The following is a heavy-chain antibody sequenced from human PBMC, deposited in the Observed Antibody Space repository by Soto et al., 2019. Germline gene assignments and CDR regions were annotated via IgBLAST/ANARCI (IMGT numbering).Heavy chain of an antibody. CDR3: ARHSTGYYYSWFDP. CDR1: AGSIDSSTYY. V-gene: IGHV4-39*01. CDR2: IFYNGNT. J-gene: IGHJ5*02. Sequence: SETLSLTCTVSAGSIDSSTYYWGWFRQPPGKGLEWIGSIFYNGNTFYNPSLKSRITISVDTSKNQFSLKLSSVTAADTAVYYCARHSTGYYYSWFDPWGQGTLVT. D-gene: IGHD3-22*01.